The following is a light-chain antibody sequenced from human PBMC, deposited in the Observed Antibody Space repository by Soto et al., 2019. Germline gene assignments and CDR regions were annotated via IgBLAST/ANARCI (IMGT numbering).Light chain of an antibody. Sequence: DIQMTQSPSSLSASVGDRVTITCRASQSISSYLNWYQQKPGKAPKLLIYAASSLQSGVPSRFSGSGSGTDFTLTISSLQPEDVATYYCQKCDNAPRKFGQGTKVDIK. J-gene: IGKJ1*01. CDR2: AAS. V-gene: IGKV1-27*01. CDR1: QSISSY. CDR3: QKCDNAPRK.